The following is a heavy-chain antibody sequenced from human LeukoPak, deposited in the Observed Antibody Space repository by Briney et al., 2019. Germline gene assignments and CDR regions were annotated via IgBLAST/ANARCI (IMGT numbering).Heavy chain of an antibody. CDR2: IKQDGSEK. CDR3: ARVKGDSSDNAFDI. CDR1: GFTFSSYW. D-gene: IGHD6-25*01. Sequence: GGSLRLSCAASGFTFSSYWMSWVRQAPGKGLEWVANIKQDGSEKYYVDSVKGRFTISRDNAKNSLYLQMNSLRAEDTAVYYCARVKGDSSDNAFDIWGQGTMVTVSS. V-gene: IGHV3-7*01. J-gene: IGHJ3*02.